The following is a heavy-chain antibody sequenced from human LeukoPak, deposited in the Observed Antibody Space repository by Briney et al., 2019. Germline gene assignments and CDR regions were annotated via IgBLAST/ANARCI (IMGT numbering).Heavy chain of an antibody. D-gene: IGHD3-22*01. Sequence: SETLSLTCTVSGGSISNSDYYWDWIRQPPGKGLEWIGSINYRGSTYYNPSLESRVTISVDTSKNQFSLKMSSVTAADTAVYFCGKTGGRGQVGPGNSGYINYWGQGTLVSVSS. J-gene: IGHJ4*02. CDR3: GKTGGRGQVGPGNSGYINY. V-gene: IGHV4-39*01. CDR2: INYRGST. CDR1: GGSISNSDYY.